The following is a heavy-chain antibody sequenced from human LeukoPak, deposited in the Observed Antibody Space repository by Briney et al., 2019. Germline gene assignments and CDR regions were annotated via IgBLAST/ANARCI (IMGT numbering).Heavy chain of an antibody. Sequence: GGSLRLSCAASGFTFRSYAMSWVRQAPGKGLEWVSGIGGSGGSTYYADSAKGRFTISRDNSKNALYLQMNSLRDEDTAVYYCARDGYNTYFEYWGQGTLVTVSS. D-gene: IGHD5-24*01. CDR3: ARDGYNTYFEY. CDR2: IGGSGGST. V-gene: IGHV3-23*01. CDR1: GFTFRSYA. J-gene: IGHJ4*02.